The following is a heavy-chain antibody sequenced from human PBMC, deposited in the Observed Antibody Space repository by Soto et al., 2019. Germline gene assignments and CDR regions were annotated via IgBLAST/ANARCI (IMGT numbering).Heavy chain of an antibody. CDR1: GFTFSSYS. Sequence: PGGSLRLSCAASGFTFSSYSMSWVRQAPGKGLEWVSGFRSSGDDGTASYADSVKGRFTISRDNSKNTLFLQMNSLRAEDTAIYYCAKKVNSGSGSQYFDYWGQGTLVTVS. CDR2: FRSSGDDGTA. D-gene: IGHD3-10*01. J-gene: IGHJ4*02. CDR3: AKKVNSGSGSQYFDY. V-gene: IGHV3-23*01.